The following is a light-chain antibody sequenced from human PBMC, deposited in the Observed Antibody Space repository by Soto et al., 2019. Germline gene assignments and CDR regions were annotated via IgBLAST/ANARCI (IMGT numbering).Light chain of an antibody. J-gene: IGLJ1*01. CDR3: SSYTSSSTFYV. Sequence: QSVLTQPASVSGSPGQSITISCTGTSSDVGGYNYVSWYQQHPGKAPKLMIYEVSNRPSGVSNRFSGSKSGNTAPLTISGLQAEDEADYYCSSYTSSSTFYVFGTGTKVTGL. CDR1: SSDVGGYNY. V-gene: IGLV2-14*01. CDR2: EVS.